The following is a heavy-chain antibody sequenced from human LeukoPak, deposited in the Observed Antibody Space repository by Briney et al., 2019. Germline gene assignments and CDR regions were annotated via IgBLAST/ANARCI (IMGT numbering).Heavy chain of an antibody. CDR3: AFMVRGALQTFDI. CDR1: GFTFSSYS. V-gene: IGHV3-48*01. CDR2: ISSSSSTI. D-gene: IGHD3-10*01. Sequence: GGSLRLSCAASGFTFSSYSMNWVRQAPGKGLEWVSYISSSSSTIYYADSVKGRFTISRDNAKNSLYLQMNSLRAEDTAVYYCAFMVRGALQTFDIWGQGTMVTVSS. J-gene: IGHJ3*02.